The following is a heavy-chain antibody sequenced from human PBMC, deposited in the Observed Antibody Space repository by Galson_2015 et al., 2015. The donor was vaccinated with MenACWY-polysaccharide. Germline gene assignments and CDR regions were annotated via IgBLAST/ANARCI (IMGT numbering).Heavy chain of an antibody. CDR3: SRYCSGIRCYSGLDY. Sequence: SLRLSCAASGFTFSYYFMTWVRQAPGKGLVRVSTVTSSGDATYYADSVKGRFTISRDNSRNTLYLQMNSLRAEDTAVYYCSRYCSGIRCYSGLDYWGQGTLVTVSS. CDR1: GFTFSYYF. J-gene: IGHJ4*02. D-gene: IGHD2-15*01. V-gene: IGHV3-23*01. CDR2: VTSSGDAT.